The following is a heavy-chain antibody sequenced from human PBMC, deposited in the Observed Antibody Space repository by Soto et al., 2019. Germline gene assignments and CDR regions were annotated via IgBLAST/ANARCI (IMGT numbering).Heavy chain of an antibody. V-gene: IGHV4-59*01. J-gene: IGHJ4*02. CDR1: GDSLSSYY. CDR3: AKEPRLYTYGLDY. D-gene: IGHD5-18*01. CDR2: VHYSGST. Sequence: SETLSLTCTVSGDSLSSYYWTWIRQSPGKGLEWIGYVHYSGSTNYNPSLRSRASISIDTSKNQFSLKLSSVTAADTAVYYCAKEPRLYTYGLDYWGRGTLVTVSS.